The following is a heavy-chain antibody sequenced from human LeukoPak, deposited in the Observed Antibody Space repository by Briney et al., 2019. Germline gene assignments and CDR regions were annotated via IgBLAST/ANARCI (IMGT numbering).Heavy chain of an antibody. J-gene: IGHJ4*02. V-gene: IGHV4-4*07. CDR2: IHSSGST. Sequence: SETLSLTCDVSGGSVSDNHWSWIRLAAGKGLEWIGRIHSSGSTSYNPSLKSRVTLSIDTSKNEFALKLSSMTAADTAVYYCAREARRYCTSTICYMDFFFDYWGQGTLVTVSS. D-gene: IGHD2-2*02. CDR1: GGSVSDNH. CDR3: AREARRYCTSTICYMDFFFDY.